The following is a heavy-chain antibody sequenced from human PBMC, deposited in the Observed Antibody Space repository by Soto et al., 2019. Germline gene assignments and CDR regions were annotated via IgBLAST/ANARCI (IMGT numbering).Heavy chain of an antibody. CDR2: ISEDAETD. D-gene: IGHD3-10*01. CDR3: AKAPFRRPYYFYGMDV. V-gene: IGHV3-30*18. CDR1: GFTFSDFG. J-gene: IGHJ6*02. Sequence: GGSLRLSFVASGFTFSDFGMHWVRQGPGKGLEWLAVISEDAETDFHADSVKGRFTVSRDNFKETLYLQMNSLTTDDSGVYFCAKAPFRRPYYFYGMDVWGQGTTVTVSS.